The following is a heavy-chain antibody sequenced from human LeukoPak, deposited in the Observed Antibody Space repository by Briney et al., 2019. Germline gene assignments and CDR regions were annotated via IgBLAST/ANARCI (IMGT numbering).Heavy chain of an antibody. CDR1: GSRFTSYW. CDR2: IDPSDSYT. D-gene: IGHD1-7*01. J-gene: IGHJ4*02. Sequence: PGESLKISCQGSGSRFTSYWISWVRQLPGKGLEWMGRIDPSDSYTNYSPSFQGHVTISADKSISTAYLQWSSLKASDTAMYYCAARHPRVRGELWGQGTLVTVSS. CDR3: AARHPRVRGEL. V-gene: IGHV5-10-1*01.